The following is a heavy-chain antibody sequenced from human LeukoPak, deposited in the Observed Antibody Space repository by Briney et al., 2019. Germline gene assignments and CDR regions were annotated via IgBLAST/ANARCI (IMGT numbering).Heavy chain of an antibody. CDR1: GGFISSGGYY. CDR2: INHSGST. V-gene: IGHV4-61*08. Sequence: SETLSLTCTVSGGFISSGGYYWSWIRQPPGKGLEWIGEINHSGSTNYNPSLKSRVTISVDTSKNQFSLKLTSVTAADTAVYYCATQYSNYASEWTFDIWGQGTMVTVSS. D-gene: IGHD4-11*01. J-gene: IGHJ3*02. CDR3: ATQYSNYASEWTFDI.